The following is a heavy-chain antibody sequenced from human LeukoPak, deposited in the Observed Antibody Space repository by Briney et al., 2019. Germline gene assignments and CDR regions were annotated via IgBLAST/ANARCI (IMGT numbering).Heavy chain of an antibody. V-gene: IGHV1-2*02. D-gene: IGHD5-18*01. CDR2: INPNSGGT. Sequence: RASVKVSCKASGYTFTGYYMHWVRQAPGHGLEWMGWINPNSGGTNYAQKFQGRVTMTRDTSISTAYMELSRLRSDDTAVYYCARGHYSYGSFDYWGQGTLVTVSS. CDR1: GYTFTGYY. J-gene: IGHJ4*02. CDR3: ARGHYSYGSFDY.